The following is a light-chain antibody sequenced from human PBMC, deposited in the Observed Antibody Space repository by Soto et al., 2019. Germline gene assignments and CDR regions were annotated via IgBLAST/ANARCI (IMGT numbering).Light chain of an antibody. CDR1: QGISGY. CDR3: QQAKTYPRT. Sequence: DIQMTQSPSSVSASVGDRVTITCRTRQGISGYLLWFQQKPGKAPKLLISGAFALQSGVPSRFSGSGSGTVFTLTISSLQLEDFATYYCQQAKTYPRTFGPGTRVDI. CDR2: GAF. J-gene: IGKJ3*01. V-gene: IGKV1-12*01.